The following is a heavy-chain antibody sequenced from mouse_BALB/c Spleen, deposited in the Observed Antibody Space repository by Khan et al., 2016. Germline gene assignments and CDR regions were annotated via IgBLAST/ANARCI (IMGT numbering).Heavy chain of an antibody. CDR3: ARTGDDPYYAMDY. CDR1: EYTFTNYG. D-gene: IGHD2-2*01. V-gene: IGHV9-3*02. Sequence: QIQLVQSGPELKKPGETVKISCKASEYTFTNYGMNWVKQAPGKGLKWMGWINTNTGEPTYAEEFKGRFAFSLEASASTAYLQINNLKNEDSATXFCARTGDDPYYAMDYWGQGTSVTVSS. J-gene: IGHJ4*01. CDR2: INTNTGEP.